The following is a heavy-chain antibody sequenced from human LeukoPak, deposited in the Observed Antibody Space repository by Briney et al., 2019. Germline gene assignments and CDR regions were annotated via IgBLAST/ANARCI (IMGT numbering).Heavy chain of an antibody. Sequence: SGPTLVKHTQTPTLTCTFSGFLLSTSGVGVGWIRQPPGKALEWLALIYWNDDKRYSPSRKSRLTITKDTSKNQVVLTMTNMDPVDTATYYCAHRPMGNWFDPWGQGTLVAVSS. CDR2: IYWNDDK. CDR3: AHRPMGNWFDP. D-gene: IGHD1-26*01. CDR1: GFLLSTSGVG. V-gene: IGHV2-5*01. J-gene: IGHJ5*02.